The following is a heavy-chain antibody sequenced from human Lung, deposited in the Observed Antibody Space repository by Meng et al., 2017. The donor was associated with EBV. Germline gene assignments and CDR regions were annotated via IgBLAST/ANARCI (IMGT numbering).Heavy chain of an antibody. CDR3: ARGDSDYYDSSGPDY. CDR2: INAGNGNT. CDR1: GSTFTSYA. J-gene: IGHJ4*02. V-gene: IGHV1-3*01. Sequence: QVQLVQSGAEVKKPGASVKVSCKASGSTFTSYAMHWVRQAPGQRLEWMGWINAGNGNTKYSQKFQGRVTITRDTSASTAYMELSSLRSEDTAVYYCARGDSDYYDSSGPDYWGQGTLVTVSS. D-gene: IGHD3-22*01.